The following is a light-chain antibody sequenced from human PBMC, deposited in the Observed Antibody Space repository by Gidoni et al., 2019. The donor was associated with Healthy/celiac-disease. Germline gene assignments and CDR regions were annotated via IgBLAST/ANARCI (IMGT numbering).Light chain of an antibody. CDR3: QQRSNWPPWT. J-gene: IGKJ1*01. V-gene: IGKV3-11*01. CDR2: DAS. Sequence: DIVFTQSPATLSLSPGERATLSCRASQSVSSYLAWYQQKPGQAPRRLIYDASNRATGIPARFSGSGSGTDFTLTISSLEPEDFAVYYCQQRSNWPPWTFXXXTKVEIK. CDR1: QSVSSY.